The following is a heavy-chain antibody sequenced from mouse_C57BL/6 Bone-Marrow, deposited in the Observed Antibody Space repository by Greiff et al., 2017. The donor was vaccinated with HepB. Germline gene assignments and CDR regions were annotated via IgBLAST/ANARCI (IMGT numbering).Heavy chain of an antibody. CDR2: INPNYGTT. CDR3: ASAKKETVTGGFFDY. J-gene: IGHJ2*01. CDR1: GYSFTDYN. V-gene: IGHV1-39*01. D-gene: IGHD4-1*01. Sequence: VQLKKSGPELVKPGASVKISCKASGYSFTDYNMNWVKQSNGKSLEWIGVINPNYGTTSYNQKFKGKATLTVDQSSSTAYMQLNSLTSEDSAVYYCASAKKETVTGGFFDYWGQGTTLTVSS.